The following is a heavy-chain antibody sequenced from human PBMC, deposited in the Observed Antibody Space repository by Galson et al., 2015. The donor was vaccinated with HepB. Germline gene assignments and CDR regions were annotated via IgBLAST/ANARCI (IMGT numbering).Heavy chain of an antibody. CDR3: AKSGRYYYQSSGYADY. CDR2: ISYDGGNK. D-gene: IGHD3-22*01. J-gene: IGHJ4*02. CDR1: GFTFSSYG. V-gene: IGHV3-30*18. Sequence: SLRLSCAASGFTFSSYGMHWVRQAPGKGLEWVAVISYDGGNKYYADSVKGRFTISRDNSKNTVYLQMNSLRVEDTAVFYCAKSGRYYYQSSGYADYWGQGTLVTVSS.